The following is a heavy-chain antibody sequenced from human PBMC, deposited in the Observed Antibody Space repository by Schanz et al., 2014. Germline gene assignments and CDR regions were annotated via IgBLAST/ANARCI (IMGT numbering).Heavy chain of an antibody. J-gene: IGHJ4*02. V-gene: IGHV1-8*02. CDR3: ARGRTFDY. Sequence: QGQLVQSGPEVKEPGASVKVSCEASRYTFNTYGLNWVRQAPGQGLEWMGWMNPNSGNTGYAQKFRGRVTMTRNTSMSTAYIELHILTSEDTAVYYCARGRTFDYWGQGTLVTVSS. CDR2: MNPNSGNT. CDR1: RYTFNTYG.